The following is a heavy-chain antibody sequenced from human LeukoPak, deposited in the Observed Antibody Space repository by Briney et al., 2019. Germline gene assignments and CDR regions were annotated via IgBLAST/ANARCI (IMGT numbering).Heavy chain of an antibody. Sequence: HPGGSLRLSCAASGFTVNTNYMSWVRQAPGKGLEWVSIIYSGGSTYYADSVKGRFTISRDNSKNALYLQMNSLRAEDTAVYYCAREQWRRGYWGQGTLVTVSS. CDR1: GFTVNTNY. CDR3: AREQWRRGY. J-gene: IGHJ4*02. D-gene: IGHD6-19*01. CDR2: IYSGGST. V-gene: IGHV3-53*01.